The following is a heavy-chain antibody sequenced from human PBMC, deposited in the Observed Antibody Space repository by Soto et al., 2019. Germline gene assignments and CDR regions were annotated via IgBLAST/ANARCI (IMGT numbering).Heavy chain of an antibody. CDR1: GDSVSSNRAA. Sequence: PSQTLSLTCVISGDSVSSNRAAWNWIRQSPSRGLEWLGRTYYRSRWYNDYAVSVRSRITVNADTSKNQFSLHLNSVTPEDTAVYYSAGTSSLQWYYMDVWDKGTTVTVSS. J-gene: IGHJ6*03. V-gene: IGHV6-1*01. CDR3: AGTSSLQWYYMDV. D-gene: IGHD1-7*01. CDR2: TYYRSRWYN.